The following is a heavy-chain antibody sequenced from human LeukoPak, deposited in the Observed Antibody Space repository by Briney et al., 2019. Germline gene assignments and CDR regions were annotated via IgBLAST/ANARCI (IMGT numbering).Heavy chain of an antibody. CDR2: IYYSGGT. CDR1: GGSFRGYY. J-gene: IGHJ2*01. Sequence: SGTLLLTCTVSGGSFRGYYWSWILQHPGEGLQWIGDIYYSGGTDYNHSLKVRVTISIDTAKNQFSLKLHSESATDTAVYVYARVYYSSSYDYRYFVLWGRGTLVTVSS. CDR3: ARVYYSSSYDYRYFVL. V-gene: IGHV4-59*12. D-gene: IGHD6-13*01.